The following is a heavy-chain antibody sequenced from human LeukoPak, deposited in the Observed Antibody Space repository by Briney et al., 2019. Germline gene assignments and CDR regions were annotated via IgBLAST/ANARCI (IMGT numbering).Heavy chain of an antibody. V-gene: IGHV4-59*01. Sequence: SETLSLTCTVSVGSIVSTNGGGIGHPPGKGLEWIGYIYYSGSTNYNPSLKSRVTISVDTSKNQFSLKLSSVTAADTAVYYCARVPDGGIFDYWGQGTLVTVSS. CDR2: IYYSGST. CDR1: VGSIVSTN. D-gene: IGHD4-23*01. CDR3: ARVPDGGIFDY. J-gene: IGHJ4*02.